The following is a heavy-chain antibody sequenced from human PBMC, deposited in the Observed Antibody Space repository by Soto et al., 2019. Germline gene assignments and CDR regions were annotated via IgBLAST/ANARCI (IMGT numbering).Heavy chain of an antibody. J-gene: IGHJ6*02. CDR2: IYSGGST. Sequence: GGSLRLSCAASGFTVSSNYMSWVRQAPGKGLEWVSVIYSGGSTYYADSVKGRFTISRDNSKNTLYLQMNSLRAEDTAVYYCARVAYYYDSSGYPRYYGMDVWGQGTTVTVSS. D-gene: IGHD3-22*01. CDR3: ARVAYYYDSSGYPRYYGMDV. CDR1: GFTVSSNY. V-gene: IGHV3-53*01.